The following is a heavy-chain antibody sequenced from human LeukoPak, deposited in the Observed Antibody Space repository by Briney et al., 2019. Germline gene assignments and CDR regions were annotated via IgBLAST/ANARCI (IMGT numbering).Heavy chain of an antibody. V-gene: IGHV1-2*02. CDR3: ARDSDVLRYFDWSRHFDY. J-gene: IGHJ4*02. CDR1: GYTFSDYY. CDR2: MNPNSGGT. D-gene: IGHD3-9*01. Sequence: SVKVSCTASGYTFSDYYMHWVRQSPGHGLKCMGWMNPNSGGTNYAQKFQGRVTMTRDTSIRTAYIELSRLRSDDTAVYYCARDSDVLRYFDWSRHFDYWGEGTLVTVSS.